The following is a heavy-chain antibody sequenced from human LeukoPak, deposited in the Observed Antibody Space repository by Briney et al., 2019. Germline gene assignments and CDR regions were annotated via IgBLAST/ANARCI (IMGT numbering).Heavy chain of an antibody. D-gene: IGHD3-22*01. CDR2: IYPGDSDT. V-gene: IGHV5-51*01. J-gene: IGHJ4*02. Sequence: GESLKISCKGSGYSFTSYWIGWVRQMPGKGLEWMGIIYPGDSDTRYSPSFQGQVTISADKSISTAYLQWSSLKASDTAMYYCARGGQYYYDSSGSFVFDYWGQGTLVTVSS. CDR3: ARGGQYYYDSSGSFVFDY. CDR1: GYSFTSYW.